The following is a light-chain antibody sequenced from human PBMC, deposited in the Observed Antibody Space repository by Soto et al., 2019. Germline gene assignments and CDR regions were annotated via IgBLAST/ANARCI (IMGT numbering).Light chain of an antibody. CDR1: QSISSY. CDR3: QHSNSGPLT. J-gene: IGKJ4*02. V-gene: IGKV1-39*01. Sequence: DIQMTQPPSSLSASVGDRVTITCRASQSISSYLNGYQQKPGKAPKVLIYAATSLQSGVPSRFSGIGSGTDFTLSSSSLQPEDFANYYSQHSNSGPLTFGGGTKVEIK. CDR2: AAT.